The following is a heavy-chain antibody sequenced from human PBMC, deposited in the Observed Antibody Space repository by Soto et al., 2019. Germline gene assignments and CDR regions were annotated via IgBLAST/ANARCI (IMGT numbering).Heavy chain of an antibody. CDR2: ISGSGGST. D-gene: IGHD6-6*01. V-gene: IGHV3-23*01. CDR3: AKDPGGIAARPDWFDP. CDR1: GFTFSSYA. J-gene: IGHJ5*02. Sequence: GGSLRLSCAASGFTFSSYAMSWVRQAPGKGLEWVSAISGSGGSTYYADSVKGRFTISRDNSKNTLYLQMNSLRAEDTAVYYCAKDPGGIAARPDWFDPWGQGTLVTVSS.